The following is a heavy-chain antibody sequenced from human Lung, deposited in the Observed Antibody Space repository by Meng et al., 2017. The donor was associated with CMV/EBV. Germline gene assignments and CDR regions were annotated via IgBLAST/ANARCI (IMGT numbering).Heavy chain of an antibody. D-gene: IGHD2-21*01. Sequence: GESXKISCTTSGFNFKIYGMHWVRQLPGEGLEWVAFIRYDEKTKYYADSVKGRFTIFRDNSRSTLYLQMNSLRVEDTAIYYCVKDFHGDCYPRCYYFSHGMDVWGQGTTVTGAS. CDR2: IRYDEKTK. CDR1: GFNFKIYG. J-gene: IGHJ6*02. V-gene: IGHV3-30*02. CDR3: VKDFHGDCYPRCYYFSHGMDV.